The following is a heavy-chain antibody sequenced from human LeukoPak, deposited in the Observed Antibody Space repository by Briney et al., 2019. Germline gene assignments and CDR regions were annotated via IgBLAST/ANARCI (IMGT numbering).Heavy chain of an antibody. CDR3: ASEYYYDSSGYTLDY. D-gene: IGHD3-22*01. J-gene: IGHJ4*02. CDR2: INPNSGGT. Sequence: ASVKVSCKASGYTFTGYYVHWVRQAPGQGLEWMGRINPNSGGTNYAQKFRGRVTMTRDTSISTAYMELSRLRSDDTAVYYCASEYYYDSSGYTLDYWGQGTLVTVSS. V-gene: IGHV1-2*06. CDR1: GYTFTGYY.